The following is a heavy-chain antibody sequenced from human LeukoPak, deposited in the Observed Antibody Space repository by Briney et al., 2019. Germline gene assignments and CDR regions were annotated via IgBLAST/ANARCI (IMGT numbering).Heavy chain of an antibody. CDR2: ICYSGST. V-gene: IGHV4-31*03. J-gene: IGHJ5*02. D-gene: IGHD2-2*01. Sequence: PSETLSLTCTVSGGSISIGGYYWSWIRQHPGKGLEWIGYICYSGSTYYNPSLKSRVTISVDTSKNQFSLKLSSVTAADTAVYYCARDIHCSSTSCYGSWFDPGGQGTLVTVSS. CDR1: GGSISIGGYY. CDR3: ARDIHCSSTSCYGSWFDP.